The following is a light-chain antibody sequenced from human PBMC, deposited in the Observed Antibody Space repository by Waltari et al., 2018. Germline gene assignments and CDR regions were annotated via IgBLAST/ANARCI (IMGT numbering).Light chain of an antibody. Sequence: SYELTQPPSVSVSPGQTANITCPGDKWGNKYVCWFQQTPGQSPLLVIFQNNRRPSGIPERFSGSNSGNTATLTISGTQGMDEADFYCQAWDSSTAVFGSGTKVTVL. J-gene: IGLJ1*01. CDR2: QNN. V-gene: IGLV3-1*01. CDR1: KWGNKY. CDR3: QAWDSSTAV.